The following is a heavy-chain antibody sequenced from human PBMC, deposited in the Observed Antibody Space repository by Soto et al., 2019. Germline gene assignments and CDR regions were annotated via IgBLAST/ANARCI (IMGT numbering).Heavy chain of an antibody. CDR1: GYSFTSYD. V-gene: IGHV1-8*01. CDR3: ARSQGGSSSLDIYYYYYYGMDV. Sequence: ASVKVSCKASGYSFTSYDVNWVRQATGQGLEWMGWMNPNSGNTAFAEKFQGRVTMTADEPTSTGDMELSSLRSEDTAVYYCARSQGGSSSLDIYYYYYYGMDVWGQGTTVTVSS. J-gene: IGHJ6*02. D-gene: IGHD2-15*01. CDR2: MNPNSGNT.